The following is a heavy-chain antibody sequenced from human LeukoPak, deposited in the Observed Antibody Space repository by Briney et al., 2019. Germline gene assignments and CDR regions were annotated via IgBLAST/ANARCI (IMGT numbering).Heavy chain of an antibody. CDR1: GFTFSDYY. J-gene: IGHJ4*02. D-gene: IGHD3-10*01. Sequence: GGSLRLSCAASGFTFSDYYMSWVRQAPGKGLEWVSYISGSGTTIYYADSVRGRFTISRDNAKSSLFLQMNSLRAEDTAIYYCTREDYYYASGYWGQGTLVTVSS. V-gene: IGHV3-11*04. CDR3: TREDYYYASGY. CDR2: ISGSGTTI.